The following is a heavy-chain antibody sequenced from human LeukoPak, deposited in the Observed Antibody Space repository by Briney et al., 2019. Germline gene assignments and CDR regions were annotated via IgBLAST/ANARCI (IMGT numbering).Heavy chain of an antibody. D-gene: IGHD5-12*01. CDR2: ISGSDGST. Sequence: GGSLRLSCAASGFTFSDYGMSWVRQAPGKGLEWVSIISGSDGSTHYAESVKGRFTISRDNSKNTLYLQMNSLRAEDTAVYYCARVRVATGSFDYWGQGTLVTVSS. J-gene: IGHJ4*02. CDR1: GFTFSDYG. CDR3: ARVRVATGSFDY. V-gene: IGHV3-23*01.